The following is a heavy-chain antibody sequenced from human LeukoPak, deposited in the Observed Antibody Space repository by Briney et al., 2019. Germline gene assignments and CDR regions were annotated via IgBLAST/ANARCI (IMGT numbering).Heavy chain of an antibody. CDR3: ARDGAN. V-gene: IGHV3-33*01. Sequence: PGGSLRLSCAASGFTFSNYAMHWVRQAPGKGLEWVAVIQYDGSNKYSADSVKGRFTISRDNSKNTLYLQMNSLRAEDTAVYYCARDGANWGQGTLVTVSS. J-gene: IGHJ4*02. D-gene: IGHD2-8*01. CDR1: GFTFSNYA. CDR2: IQYDGSNK.